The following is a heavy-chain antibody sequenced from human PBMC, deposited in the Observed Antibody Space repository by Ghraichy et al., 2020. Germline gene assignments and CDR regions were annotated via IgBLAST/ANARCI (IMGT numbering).Heavy chain of an antibody. J-gene: IGHJ6*03. CDR1: GDSVSSNSAA. Sequence: SQTLSLTCAISGDSVSSNSAAWNWIRQSPSRGLEWLGRTYYRSKWYYDYALSVKSRITINPDTSKNQFSLQLNSVTPEDTAVYYCAREQYCTNGVCYFMDVWGKGTTVTVSS. V-gene: IGHV6-1*01. D-gene: IGHD2-8*01. CDR3: AREQYCTNGVCYFMDV. CDR2: TYYRSKWYY.